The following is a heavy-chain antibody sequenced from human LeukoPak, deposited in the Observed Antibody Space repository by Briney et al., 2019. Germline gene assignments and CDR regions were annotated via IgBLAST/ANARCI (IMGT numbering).Heavy chain of an antibody. Sequence: PGGSLRLSCAASGFTFSSYAMSWVRQAPGKGLEWVSAISGSGGSTYYADSVKGRFTIPRDNSKNTLYLQMNSLRAEDTAVYYCAKDPAYYYGSGSPHAFDIWGQGTMVTVSS. CDR3: AKDPAYYYGSGSPHAFDI. CDR2: ISGSGGST. D-gene: IGHD3-10*01. J-gene: IGHJ3*02. CDR1: GFTFSSYA. V-gene: IGHV3-23*01.